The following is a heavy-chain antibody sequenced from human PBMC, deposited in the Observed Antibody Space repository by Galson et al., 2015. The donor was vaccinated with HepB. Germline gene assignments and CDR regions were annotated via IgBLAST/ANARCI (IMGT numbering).Heavy chain of an antibody. V-gene: IGHV3-7*03. Sequence: SLRLSCAASGFTFSSYWMSWVRQAPGKGLEWVANIKQDGSEKYYVDSVKGRFTISRDNAKNSLYLQMNSLRAEDTAVYYCARAQAGLGYYYMDVWGKGTTVTVSS. CDR1: GFTFSSYW. CDR2: IKQDGSEK. J-gene: IGHJ6*03. D-gene: IGHD3-16*01. CDR3: ARAQAGLGYYYMDV.